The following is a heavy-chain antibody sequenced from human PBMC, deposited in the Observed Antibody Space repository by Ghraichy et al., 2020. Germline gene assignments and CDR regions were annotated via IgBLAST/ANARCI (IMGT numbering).Heavy chain of an antibody. J-gene: IGHJ6*02. CDR1: GFTFSSYS. D-gene: IGHD4-17*01. V-gene: IGHV3-21*01. CDR3: ARDRVTTTYYYYYYGMDV. CDR2: ISSSSSYI. Sequence: GGSLRLSCAASGFTFSSYSMNWVRQAPGKGLEWVSSISSSSSYIYYADSVKGRFTISRDNAKNSLYLQMNSLRAEDTAVYYCARDRVTTTYYYYYYGMDVWGQGTTVTVSS.